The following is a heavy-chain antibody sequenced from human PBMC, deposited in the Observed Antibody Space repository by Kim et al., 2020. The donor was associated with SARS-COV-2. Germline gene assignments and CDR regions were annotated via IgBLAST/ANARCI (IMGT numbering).Heavy chain of an antibody. V-gene: IGHV3-7*03. CDR1: GFTFGDYW. Sequence: GGSLRLSCAASGFTFGDYWMSWVRQAPGKGLEYVANIKEDGSSKFYVDSVRGRSTISRDNAKNSLYLQMNSLSAEDTAVYYCARDMIGSRDALDIWGQGTMVTVSS. CDR2: IKEDGSSK. CDR3: ARDMIGSRDALDI. J-gene: IGHJ3*02. D-gene: IGHD3-16*01.